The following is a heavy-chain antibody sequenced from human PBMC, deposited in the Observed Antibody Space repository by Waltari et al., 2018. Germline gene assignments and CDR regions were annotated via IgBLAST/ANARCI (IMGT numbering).Heavy chain of an antibody. J-gene: IGHJ4*02. Sequence: EVQLVGSGGGLVKPGGSLSLSCAASGFTFGSYTMNWVRRAPGKGLEWVSSSSSGSSYIYYADSVKGRFTISRDNAKNSLYLQMNSLRAEDTAVYYCAREWGVMVGTAGYYFDYWGQGTLVTVSS. D-gene: IGHD2-15*01. CDR2: SSSGSSYI. CDR1: GFTFGSYT. V-gene: IGHV3-21*01. CDR3: AREWGVMVGTAGYYFDY.